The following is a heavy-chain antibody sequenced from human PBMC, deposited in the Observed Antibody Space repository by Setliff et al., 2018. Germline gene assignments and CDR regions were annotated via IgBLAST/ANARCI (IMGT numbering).Heavy chain of an antibody. CDR3: AKYPSNSVYNYFDP. CDR1: GFTFSSYA. D-gene: IGHD1-7*01. V-gene: IGHV3-23*01. CDR2: ISGSGGAT. J-gene: IGHJ5*02. Sequence: GGSLRLSCAASGFTFSSYAMTWVRQAPGKGLEWVSGISGSGGATYYAASAKGRISISRDNSKNTLSLQMNSLRAEDTAIYYCAKYPSNSVYNYFDPWGQGTLVTVS.